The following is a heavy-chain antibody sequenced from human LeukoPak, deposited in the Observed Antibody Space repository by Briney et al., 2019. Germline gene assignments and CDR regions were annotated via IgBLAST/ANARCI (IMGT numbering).Heavy chain of an antibody. J-gene: IGHJ4*02. V-gene: IGHV1-8*01. CDR1: GYTFTSYD. CDR3: AVWFGELLSPVV. Sequence: ASVKVSCKASGYTFTSYDINWVRQATGQGLEWMGWMNPNSGDTGYAQKFQGRVTMTTDTSTSTAYMELRSLRSDDTAVYYCAVWFGELLSPVVWGQGSLVTVSS. CDR2: MNPNSGDT. D-gene: IGHD3-10*01.